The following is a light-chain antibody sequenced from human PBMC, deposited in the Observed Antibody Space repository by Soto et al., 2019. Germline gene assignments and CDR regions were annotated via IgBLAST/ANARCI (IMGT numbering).Light chain of an antibody. CDR2: DNN. CDR1: SSNIGNNY. CDR3: GTWDSSLSAWV. Sequence: QSVLTQPPSVSEAPGQKVTISCSGSSSNIGNNYVSWYQQLPGTAPKLLIYDNNKRPSGIPDRFSGSKSGTSATLGITGLQTGDEADYYCGTWDSSLSAWVFGGGTQLTVL. V-gene: IGLV1-51*01. J-gene: IGLJ3*02.